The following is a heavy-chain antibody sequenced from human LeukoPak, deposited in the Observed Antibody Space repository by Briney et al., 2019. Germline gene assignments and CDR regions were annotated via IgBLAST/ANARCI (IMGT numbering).Heavy chain of an antibody. CDR1: GYTFTDYG. Sequence: ASVKVSCKASGYTFTDYGITWVRQTPGQGLEWMGWISAYNGNTNYAQKFQGRFTMTTDTSTTTAYMELGSLRFDDTAVYYCARDLAWGYVEQRLGWLDPWGQGAQVTVSS. V-gene: IGHV1-18*01. D-gene: IGHD1/OR15-1a*01. CDR3: ARDLAWGYVEQRLGWLDP. J-gene: IGHJ5*02. CDR2: ISAYNGNT.